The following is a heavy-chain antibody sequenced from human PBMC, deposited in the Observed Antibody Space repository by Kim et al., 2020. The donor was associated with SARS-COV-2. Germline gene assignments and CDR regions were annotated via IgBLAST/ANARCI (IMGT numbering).Heavy chain of an antibody. V-gene: IGHV3-9*01. D-gene: IGHD3-22*01. J-gene: IGHJ4*01. CDR2: ISWNSGSI. Sequence: GGPLRLSCAASGFTFDDYAMHWVRQAPGKGLEWVSGISWNSGSIGYADSVKGRFTISRDNAKNSLYLQMNSLRAEDTALYYCAKDTYDSSGYRSDGFDY. CDR1: GFTFDDYA. CDR3: AKDTYDSSGYRSDGFDY.